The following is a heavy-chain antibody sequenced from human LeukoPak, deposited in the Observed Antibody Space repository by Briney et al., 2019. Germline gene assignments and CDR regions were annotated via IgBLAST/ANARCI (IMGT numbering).Heavy chain of an antibody. CDR1: GGSISSYY. CDR2: IYTSGST. D-gene: IGHD3-22*01. Sequence: SETLSLTCTVPGGSISSYYWSWIRQPAGKGLEWIGCIYTSGSTNYNPSLKSRVTMSVDTSKNQFSLKLRSVTAADTAVYYCARDTYYYDSSGYYLFDYWGQGTLVTVSS. J-gene: IGHJ4*02. V-gene: IGHV4-4*07. CDR3: ARDTYYYDSSGYYLFDY.